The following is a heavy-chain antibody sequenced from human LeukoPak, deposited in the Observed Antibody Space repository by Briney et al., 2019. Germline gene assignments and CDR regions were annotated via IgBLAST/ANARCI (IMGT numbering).Heavy chain of an antibody. CDR1: GGSISSSSYY. Sequence: SETLSLTCTVSGGSISSSSYYWGWIRQPPGKGLEWIGSIYYSGSTYYNPSLKSRVTISVDTSKNQFSLKLSSVTAADTAVYYCARHPDCSGGSCYSLYYLDYWGQGTLVTVSS. J-gene: IGHJ4*02. V-gene: IGHV4-39*01. CDR2: IYYSGST. D-gene: IGHD2-15*01. CDR3: ARHPDCSGGSCYSLYYLDY.